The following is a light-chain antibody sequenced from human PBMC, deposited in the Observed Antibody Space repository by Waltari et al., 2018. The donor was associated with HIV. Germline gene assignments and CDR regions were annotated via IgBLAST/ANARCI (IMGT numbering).Light chain of an antibody. J-gene: IGLJ2*01. CDR2: EIN. CDR1: NSNIGAGYG. CDR3: QSYDSSLNVI. Sequence: QSVLTQPPSVSGAPGQRVTISCTGSNSNIGAGYGVHWYQHLPGAAPKLLIDEINNRPSGVPERFSGSKAGTSASLAITGLQVEDEGDYFCQSYDSSLNVIFGGGTKLTVL. V-gene: IGLV1-40*01.